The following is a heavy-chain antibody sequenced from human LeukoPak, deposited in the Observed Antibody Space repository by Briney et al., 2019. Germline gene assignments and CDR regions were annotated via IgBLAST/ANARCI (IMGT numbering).Heavy chain of an antibody. CDR3: AKDALYYYDSSGYRGLSGAFDI. Sequence: GGSLRLSCAASGFTFSSYWMHWVRQAPGKGLVWVSRINSDGSSTSYADSVKGRFTISRDNSKNTLYLQMNSLRAEDTAVYYCAKDALYYYDSSGYRGLSGAFDIWGQGTMVTVSS. CDR1: GFTFSSYW. D-gene: IGHD3-22*01. J-gene: IGHJ3*02. CDR2: INSDGSST. V-gene: IGHV3-74*01.